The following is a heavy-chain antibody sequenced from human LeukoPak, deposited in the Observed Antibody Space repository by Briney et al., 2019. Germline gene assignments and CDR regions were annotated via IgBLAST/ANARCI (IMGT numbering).Heavy chain of an antibody. D-gene: IGHD3-10*01. CDR3: AKVGSGSYYFVGAFDI. J-gene: IGHJ3*02. CDR1: GFTFSSYG. Sequence: PGGSLRLSCAASGFTFSSYGMHWVRQAPGKGLEWVSAISGSGGSTYYADSVKGRFTISRDNSKNTLYLQMNSLRAEDTAVYYCAKVGSGSYYFVGAFDIWGQGTMVTVSS. V-gene: IGHV3-23*01. CDR2: ISGSGGST.